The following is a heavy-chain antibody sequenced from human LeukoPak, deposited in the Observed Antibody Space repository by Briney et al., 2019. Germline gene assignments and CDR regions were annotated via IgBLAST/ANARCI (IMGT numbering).Heavy chain of an antibody. CDR2: IYPGDSDT. CDR1: GYSFTSYW. V-gene: IGHV5-51*01. Sequence: GESLKISCKGSGYSFTSYWIGWVRQMPGKGLELMGIIYPGDSDTRYSPSFQGQVTISADKSISTAYLQWSSLKASETAMYYCARSSSWYSGALDYWGQGTLVTVSS. J-gene: IGHJ4*02. CDR3: ARSSSWYSGALDY. D-gene: IGHD6-13*01.